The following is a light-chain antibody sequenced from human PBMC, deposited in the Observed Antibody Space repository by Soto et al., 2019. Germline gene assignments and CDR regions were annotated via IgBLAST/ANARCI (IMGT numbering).Light chain of an antibody. CDR2: DAS. CDR3: QQYNSYSAT. Sequence: DIQMTQSPSPLSASVGDGVTITCGASQSISSWLAWYQQKPGKAPKLLIYDASSLESGVPSRFSGSGSGTEFTLTISSLQPDDFATYYCQQYNSYSATFGGGTKVDI. CDR1: QSISSW. V-gene: IGKV1-5*01. J-gene: IGKJ4*01.